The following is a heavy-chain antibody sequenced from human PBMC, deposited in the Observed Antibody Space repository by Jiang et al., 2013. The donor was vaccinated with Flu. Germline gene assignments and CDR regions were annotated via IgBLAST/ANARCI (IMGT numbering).Heavy chain of an antibody. CDR2: IDPSDSYA. CDR1: GHRRTSYW. Sequence: LKISCKSSGHRRTSYWITWVRQMPGKGLEWMGRIDPSDSYADYRPSFQGHVTFLADKSSSSAYLQWSSLKASDTAMYYCARRDYHWGLDSWGQGTLVTVSS. D-gene: IGHD4-17*01. J-gene: IGHJ4*02. V-gene: IGHV5-10-1*01. CDR3: ARRDYHWGLDS.